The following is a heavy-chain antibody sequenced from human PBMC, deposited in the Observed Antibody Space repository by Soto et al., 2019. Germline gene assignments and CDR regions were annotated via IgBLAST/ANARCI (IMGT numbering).Heavy chain of an antibody. V-gene: IGHV3-9*01. CDR1: GFTFDDHG. J-gene: IGHJ4*02. D-gene: IGHD3-9*01. Sequence: EVDLVESGGGLAQPGRSLRLSCVASGFTFDDHGMHWVRQIPGRGLEWVSGISWNSGSLGYAESVKGRFTIFRDNAKNSLYLEMNSLRQEETALYYCVRDTSSGWHLKDHWGQGVQVSVSS. CDR3: VRDTSSGWHLKDH. CDR2: ISWNSGSL.